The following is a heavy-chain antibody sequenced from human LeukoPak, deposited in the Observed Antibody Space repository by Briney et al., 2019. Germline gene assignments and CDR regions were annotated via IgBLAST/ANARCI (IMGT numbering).Heavy chain of an antibody. CDR3: AKGYSYGYGYYFDY. D-gene: IGHD5-18*01. CDR1: GFTFSSYA. CDR2: ISYDGSNK. Sequence: GRSLRLSCAASGFTFSSYAMHWVRQAPGKGLEWVAVISYDGSNKYYADSVKGRFTISRDNAKNSLYLQMNSLRAEDTALYYCAKGYSYGYGYYFDYWGQGTLVTVSS. J-gene: IGHJ4*02. V-gene: IGHV3-30-3*01.